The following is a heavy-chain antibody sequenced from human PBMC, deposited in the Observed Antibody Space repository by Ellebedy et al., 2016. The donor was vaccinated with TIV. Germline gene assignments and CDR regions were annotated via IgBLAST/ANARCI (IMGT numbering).Heavy chain of an antibody. CDR3: AHRLESGYDWRPFDY. CDR2: IYWDDDK. Sequence: SGPTLVKPTQTLTLTCTFSGFSLSTSGVGVGWIRQPPGKALEWLALIYWDDDKRYSPSLKSRLTITKDTSKNQVVLTMTNMDPVDTATYYCAHRLESGYDWRPFDYWGQGTLVTVSS. CDR1: GFSLSTSGVG. D-gene: IGHD5-12*01. V-gene: IGHV2-5*02. J-gene: IGHJ4*02.